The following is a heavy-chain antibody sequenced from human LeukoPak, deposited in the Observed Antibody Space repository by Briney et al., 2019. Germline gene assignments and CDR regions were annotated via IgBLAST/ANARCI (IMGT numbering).Heavy chain of an antibody. V-gene: IGHV1-69*04. CDR2: IIPILGIA. Sequence: SVKVSCKASGGTFSSYAVSWVRQAHGQGLEWMGTIIPILGIANYAQKFQGRVTITADKSTSTAYMELSSLRSEDTAVYYCARNYYDSSGYYYPDYWGQGTLVTVSS. D-gene: IGHD3-22*01. CDR1: GGTFSSYA. CDR3: ARNYYDSSGYYYPDY. J-gene: IGHJ4*02.